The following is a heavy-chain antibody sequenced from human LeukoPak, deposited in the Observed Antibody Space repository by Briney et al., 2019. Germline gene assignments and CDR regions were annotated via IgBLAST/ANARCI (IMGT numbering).Heavy chain of an antibody. Sequence: SGTLSLTCAVSGGSISSSNWWSWVRQPPGKGLEWIGEIYHSGSTNYNPSLKSRVTISVDKSKNQFSLKLSSVTAADTAVYYCARDGRIAAAHDAFDIWGQGTMVTVSS. CDR1: GGSISSSNW. V-gene: IGHV4-4*02. CDR3: ARDGRIAAAHDAFDI. D-gene: IGHD6-13*01. CDR2: IYHSGST. J-gene: IGHJ3*02.